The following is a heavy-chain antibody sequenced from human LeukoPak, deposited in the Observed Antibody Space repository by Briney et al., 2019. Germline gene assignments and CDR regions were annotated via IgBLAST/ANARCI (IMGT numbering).Heavy chain of an antibody. CDR1: GFTFSDYY. V-gene: IGHV3-11*01. J-gene: IGHJ4*02. CDR3: ARDHGSITMIVVAPEYYFDY. CDR2: ISSSGSTI. D-gene: IGHD3-22*01. Sequence: GRSLRLSCAASGFTFSDYYMSWIRQAPGKGLEWVSYISSSGSTIYYADSVKGRFTISRDNAKNSLYLQMNSLRAEDTAVYYCARDHGSITMIVVAPEYYFDYWGQGTLVTVSS.